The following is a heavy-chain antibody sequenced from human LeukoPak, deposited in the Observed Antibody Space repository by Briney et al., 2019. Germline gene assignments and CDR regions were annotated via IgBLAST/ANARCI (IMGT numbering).Heavy chain of an antibody. CDR2: IYPSGST. CDR1: GGPINGYF. D-gene: IGHD5-18*01. CDR3: ARLGYTYGYAFDA. V-gene: IGHV4-4*07. Sequence: PSETLSLTCTISGGPINGYFWSWIRQPAGKGLEWIGRIYPSGSTNYNPSLKSRVTMSLDTSKSQFSLKLSSVIAADTAVYYCARLGYTYGYAFDAWGQGTLVTVSS. J-gene: IGHJ4*02.